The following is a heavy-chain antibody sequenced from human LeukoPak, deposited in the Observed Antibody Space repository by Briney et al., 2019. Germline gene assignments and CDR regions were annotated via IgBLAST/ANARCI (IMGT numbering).Heavy chain of an antibody. D-gene: IGHD4-17*01. J-gene: IGHJ4*02. Sequence: GALILSCAASGFTFSSYAMSWVRQAPGKGLEWVPAISGSGGSTYYADSVKGRFTISRDNSKNTLYLQMNSLRAEDTAVYYCAKKGAYDYGDYGGGLNFDYWGQGTLVTVSS. V-gene: IGHV3-23*01. CDR3: AKKGAYDYGDYGGGLNFDY. CDR1: GFTFSSYA. CDR2: ISGSGGST.